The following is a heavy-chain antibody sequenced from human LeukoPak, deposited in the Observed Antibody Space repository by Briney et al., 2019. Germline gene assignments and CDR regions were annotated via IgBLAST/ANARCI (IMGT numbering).Heavy chain of an antibody. CDR2: ISGSGGST. Sequence: GGSLRLSCAASGFTFNSYSMNWVRQAPGKGLEWVSSISGSGGSTYYADSVKGRFTISRDNSKNTLYLQMNSLRAEDTALYYCAKRYCSGGTCYIDYWGQGTLVTVSS. J-gene: IGHJ4*02. CDR3: AKRYCSGGTCYIDY. CDR1: GFTFNSYS. D-gene: IGHD2-15*01. V-gene: IGHV3-23*01.